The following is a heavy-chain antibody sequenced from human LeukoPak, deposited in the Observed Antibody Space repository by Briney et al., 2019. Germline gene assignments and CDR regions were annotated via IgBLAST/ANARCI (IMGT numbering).Heavy chain of an antibody. CDR2: IYYSGTT. CDR1: GFTFSSYSMN. V-gene: IGHV4-39*01. CDR3: ARHSQYSYGLLYFFDF. J-gene: IGHJ4*02. D-gene: IGHD5-18*01. Sequence: GSLRLSCAASGFTFSSYSMNWVRQPPGKGLEWIGSIYYSGTTYYNPSLKSRVTISVDTSKNQFSLKLRSVTAADTAVYYCARHSQYSYGLLYFFDFWGQGTLVTVSS.